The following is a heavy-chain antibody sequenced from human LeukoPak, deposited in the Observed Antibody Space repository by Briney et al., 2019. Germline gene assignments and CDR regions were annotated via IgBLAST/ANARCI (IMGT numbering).Heavy chain of an antibody. J-gene: IGHJ4*02. CDR2: ISSSSSYI. D-gene: IGHD6-19*01. CDR1: GFTFSSYS. V-gene: IGHV3-21*04. CDR3: AKSSSGPSDY. Sequence: GGSLRLSCAASGFTFSSYSMNWVRQAPGKGLEWVSSISSSSSYIYYADSVKGRFTISRDNSKNTLYLQMNSLRAEDTAVYYCAKSSSGPSDYWGQGTLVTVSS.